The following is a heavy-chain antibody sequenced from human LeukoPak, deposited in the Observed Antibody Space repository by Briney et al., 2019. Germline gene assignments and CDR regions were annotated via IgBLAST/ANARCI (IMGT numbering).Heavy chain of an antibody. CDR3: ARAAYDSSGYYPFDY. Sequence: ASVKVSCKASGYTLTSYGISWVRQAPGQGLEWMGWISAYNGNTNYAQKLQGRVTMTTDTSTSTAYMELRSLRSDDTAVYYCARAAYDSSGYYPFDYWGQGTLVTVSS. D-gene: IGHD3-22*01. CDR2: ISAYNGNT. J-gene: IGHJ4*02. V-gene: IGHV1-18*01. CDR1: GYTLTSYG.